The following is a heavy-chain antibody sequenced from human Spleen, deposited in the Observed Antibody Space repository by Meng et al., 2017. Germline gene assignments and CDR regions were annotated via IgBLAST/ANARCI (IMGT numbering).Heavy chain of an antibody. CDR1: GFTFTRYA. Sequence: GESLKISCAASGFTFTRYAMSWVRQAPGKGLEWVAVIWSDGSNKYYTDSVKGRFTISRYNSKNTLYLQMNSLRAEDTAVYYCARDFDYGQYFFDYWGQGTLVTVSS. D-gene: IGHD4/OR15-4a*01. CDR2: IWSDGSNK. V-gene: IGHV3-33*07. CDR3: ARDFDYGQYFFDY. J-gene: IGHJ4*02.